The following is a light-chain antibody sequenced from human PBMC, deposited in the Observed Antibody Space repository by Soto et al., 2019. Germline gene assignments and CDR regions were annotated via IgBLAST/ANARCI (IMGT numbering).Light chain of an antibody. V-gene: IGKV3-11*01. CDR3: QQRSTWPPVN. Sequence: VLTGSPAALYLSPGERAALDCRSSQSVSNYLAWYQQKPGQAPRLPIYDASNRATDIPARFSGRGSGTDFTLAISSVAPEDSAVYYCQQRSTWPPVNFAKGTRLEIK. CDR1: QSVSNY. CDR2: DAS. J-gene: IGKJ5*01.